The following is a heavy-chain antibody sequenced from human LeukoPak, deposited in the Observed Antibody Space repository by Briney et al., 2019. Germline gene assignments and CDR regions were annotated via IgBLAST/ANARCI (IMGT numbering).Heavy chain of an antibody. CDR2: IYPNDSET. D-gene: IGHD1-14*01. CDR3: ARLGIQSAGRY. V-gene: IGHV5-51*01. CDR1: GYSFTSYW. Sequence: GESLKISCKGSGYSFTSYWIGWVRQMPGKGLEWMGIIYPNDSETRYSPSFQGQVTISADKSINTAYLQWSSLKASDTDMYYCARLGIQSAGRYWGQGTLVTVSS. J-gene: IGHJ4*02.